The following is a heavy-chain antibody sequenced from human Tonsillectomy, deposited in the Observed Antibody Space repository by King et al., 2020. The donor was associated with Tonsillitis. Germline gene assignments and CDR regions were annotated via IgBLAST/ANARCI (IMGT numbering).Heavy chain of an antibody. V-gene: IGHV4-39*01. CDR3: ARRMNDAFDI. D-gene: IGHD2-15*01. CDR1: GGSISSSSYY. CDR2: IYYSGST. J-gene: IGHJ3*02. Sequence: QLQESGPGLVKPSETLSLTCTVSGGSISSSSYYWGWIRQPPGKGLEGIGSIYYSGSTYSNPSLKSRVTISVDTSKNQFSLKLSSVTAADTAVYYCARRMNDAFDIWGQGTMVTVSS.